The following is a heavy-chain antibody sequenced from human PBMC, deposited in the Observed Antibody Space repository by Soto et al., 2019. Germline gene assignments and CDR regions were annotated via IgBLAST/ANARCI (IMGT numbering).Heavy chain of an antibody. CDR2: IYSSGTT. J-gene: IGHJ4*01. V-gene: IGHV4-30-4*01. D-gene: IGHD6-13*01. CDR1: GGSISSADYY. CDR3: ARGHDSRGAFDY. Sequence: PSETLSLTCNVSGGSISSADYYWSWIRQPPGKGLEWIGYIYSSGTTYYNPSLKSRITISPDTPKNQFSLKLSSVTAADTAVYYCARGHDSRGAFDYLGQGTMVTGSS.